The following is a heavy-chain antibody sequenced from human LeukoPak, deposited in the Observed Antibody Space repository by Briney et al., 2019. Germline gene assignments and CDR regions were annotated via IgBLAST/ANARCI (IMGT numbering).Heavy chain of an antibody. CDR2: ISGSRT. Sequence: GSLRLSCAASGFTFSSYALSWVRQAPGKGLEWVSAISGSRTYYTDSVKGRFTISRDNSKNTLYLQMNSLRAEDTAVYYCAKDGRRDGYNYDYWGQGTLVTVSS. J-gene: IGHJ4*02. CDR3: AKDGRRDGYNYDY. D-gene: IGHD5-24*01. V-gene: IGHV3-23*01. CDR1: GFTFSSYA.